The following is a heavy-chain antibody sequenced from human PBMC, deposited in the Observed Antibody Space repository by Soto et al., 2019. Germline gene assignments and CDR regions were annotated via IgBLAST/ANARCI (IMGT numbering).Heavy chain of an antibody. CDR2: TYYRSQWYN. V-gene: IGHV6-1*01. D-gene: IGHD6-13*01. CDR3: ARGRAAGRADWLDP. J-gene: IGHJ5*02. CDR1: GDSVSSNSAA. Sequence: SQTLSLTCAISGDSVSSNSAAWNWIRQSPSRGLEWLGRTYYRSQWYNDYAVSVRGGITINPDTSKNQFSLQLKSVTPDDTAVYYCARGRAAGRADWLDPWRQGTQVTVSS.